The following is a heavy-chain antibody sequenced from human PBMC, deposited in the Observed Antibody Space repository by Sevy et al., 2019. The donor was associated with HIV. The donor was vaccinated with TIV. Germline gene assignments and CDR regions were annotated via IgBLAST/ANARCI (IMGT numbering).Heavy chain of an antibody. CDR3: ARDTIFGVVIGMDV. CDR2: ISVYNGNT. D-gene: IGHD3-3*01. V-gene: IGHV1-18*01. J-gene: IGHJ6*02. Sequence: ASVKVSCKASGYTFTSYGISWVRQAPGQGLEWMGWISVYNGNTNYAQKLQGRVTMTTDTSTSTAYMELRSLRSDDTAVYYCARDTIFGVVIGMDVWGQGTTVTVSS. CDR1: GYTFTSYG.